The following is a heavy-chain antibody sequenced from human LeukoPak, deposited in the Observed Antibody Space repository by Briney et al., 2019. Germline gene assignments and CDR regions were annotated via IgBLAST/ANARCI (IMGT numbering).Heavy chain of an antibody. D-gene: IGHD4-11*01. CDR2: IIPILGIA. J-gene: IGHJ6*02. V-gene: IGHV1-69*02. CDR1: GGTFSSYT. Sequence: SVKVSCKASGGTFSSYTISWVRQAPGQGLEWMGRIIPILGIANYAQKFQGRVTITADNSTSTAYMELSSLRSEHTAVYYCARYPRTTVTRGYYGMDVWGQGTKVTVSS. CDR3: ARYPRTTVTRGYYGMDV.